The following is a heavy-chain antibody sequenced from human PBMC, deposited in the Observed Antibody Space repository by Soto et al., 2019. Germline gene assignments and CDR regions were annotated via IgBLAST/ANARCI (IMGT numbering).Heavy chain of an antibody. J-gene: IGHJ5*02. Sequence: PSETLSLTCTVSGGSISSYYWSWIRQPPGKGLEWIGYIYYSGSTNYNPSLKSRVTISVDTSKNQFSLKLSSVTAADTAVYYCASMHTYSRYDGDCDLFDPWGRGSLVTVS. CDR2: IYYSGST. CDR3: ASMHTYSRYDGDCDLFDP. V-gene: IGHV4-59*01. D-gene: IGHD2-21*02. CDR1: GGSISSYY.